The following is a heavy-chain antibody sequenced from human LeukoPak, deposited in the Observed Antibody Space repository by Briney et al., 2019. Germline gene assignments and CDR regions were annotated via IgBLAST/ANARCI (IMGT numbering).Heavy chain of an antibody. Sequence: ASVKVSCKASGGTFSSYAISWVRQAPGQGLEWMGGIIPIFGTANYAQKFQGRVTITADESTSTAYMELSSLRSEDTAVYYCARLVLYFDWLRENWFDPWGQGTLVTVSS. CDR2: IIPIFGTA. J-gene: IGHJ5*02. CDR3: ARLVLYFDWLRENWFDP. V-gene: IGHV1-69*13. CDR1: GGTFSSYA. D-gene: IGHD3-9*01.